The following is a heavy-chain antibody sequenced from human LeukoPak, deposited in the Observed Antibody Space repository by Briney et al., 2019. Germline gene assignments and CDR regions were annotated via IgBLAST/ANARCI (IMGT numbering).Heavy chain of an antibody. CDR2: IYYSGST. CDR3: ARHGPYYYDSSGSV. D-gene: IGHD3-22*01. J-gene: IGHJ4*02. V-gene: IGHV4-59*08. CDR1: GASISSYY. Sequence: SETLSLTCTVSGASISSYYWSCVRQPPGKGLEWVGYIYYSGSTNYNPSLKSRVTISVDTSKSQFSLKLSSVTAADTAVYYCARHGPYYYDSSGSVWGQGTLVTVSS.